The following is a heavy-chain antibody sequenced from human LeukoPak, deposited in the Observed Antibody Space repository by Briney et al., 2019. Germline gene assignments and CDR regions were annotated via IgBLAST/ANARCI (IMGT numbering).Heavy chain of an antibody. V-gene: IGHV4-31*03. CDR2: IYYRGTT. CDR3: ARRVDAFDV. Sequence: SETLSLTCTVSGASVSSDGYYWSWVRQHPGKGLQWIGYIYYRGTTFYKPSLKSRVSISIDTSTNQFSLKLSSVTAADTAVYYCARRVDAFDVWGQGTMVTVSS. J-gene: IGHJ3*01. CDR1: GASVSSDGYY.